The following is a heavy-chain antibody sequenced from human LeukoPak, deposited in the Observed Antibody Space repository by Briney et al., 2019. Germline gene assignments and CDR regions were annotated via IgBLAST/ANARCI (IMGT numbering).Heavy chain of an antibody. Sequence: SETLSLTCTVSGGSINNYYWSWIRRPPGKGLEWIGYIYYSGGDMNYNPSLKSRLTISVDTPKNQISLMLTSMTAADTAVYYCARQPAATAAFDIWAQGTMVTVSS. J-gene: IGHJ3*02. D-gene: IGHD5-18*01. CDR3: ARQPAATAAFDI. CDR2: IYYSGGDM. CDR1: GGSINNYY. V-gene: IGHV4-59*08.